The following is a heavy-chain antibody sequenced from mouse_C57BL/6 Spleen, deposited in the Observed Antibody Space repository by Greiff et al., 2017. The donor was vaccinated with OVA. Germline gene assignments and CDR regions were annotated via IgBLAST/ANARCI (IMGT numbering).Heavy chain of an antibody. CDR1: GFTFSDYY. CDR3: ARSYGRDWYFDV. J-gene: IGHJ1*03. Sequence: EVNVVESEGGLVQPGSSMKLSCTASGFTFSDYYMAWVRQVPEKGLEWVANINYDGSSTYYLDSLKSRFIISRDNAKNILYLQMSSLKSEDTATYYCARSYGRDWYFDVWGTGTTVTVSS. V-gene: IGHV5-16*01. D-gene: IGHD1-1*01. CDR2: INYDGSST.